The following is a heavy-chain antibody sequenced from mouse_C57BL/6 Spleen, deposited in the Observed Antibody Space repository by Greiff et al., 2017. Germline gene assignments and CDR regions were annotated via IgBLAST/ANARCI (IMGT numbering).Heavy chain of an antibody. CDR1: GFTFSDYY. D-gene: IGHD2-14*01. Sequence: DVKLVESEGGLVQPGSSMKLSCTASGFTFSDYYMAWVRQVPEKGLEWVANINYDGSSTYYLDSLKSRFIISRDNAKNILYLQMSSLKSEDTATYYCARDLDGTRAMDYWGQGTSVTVSS. CDR3: ARDLDGTRAMDY. V-gene: IGHV5-16*01. CDR2: INYDGSST. J-gene: IGHJ4*01.